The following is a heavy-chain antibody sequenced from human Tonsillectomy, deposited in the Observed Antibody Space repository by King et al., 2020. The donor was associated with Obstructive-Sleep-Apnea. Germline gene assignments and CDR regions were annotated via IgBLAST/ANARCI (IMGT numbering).Heavy chain of an antibody. CDR1: GFIFGDYA. V-gene: IGHV3-49*03. D-gene: IGHD6-13*01. Sequence: VQLVESGGGLVQPGRSLRLSCTASGFIFGDYAMSWFRQAPGKGLEWVGFMRRKAYGGTIEYAASVKGRFTISRDDSKSIAYLQMNSLKTEDTAVYYCTVSSYYQVYGMDVWGQGTTVTVSS. J-gene: IGHJ6*02. CDR2: MRRKAYGGTI. CDR3: TVSSYYQVYGMDV.